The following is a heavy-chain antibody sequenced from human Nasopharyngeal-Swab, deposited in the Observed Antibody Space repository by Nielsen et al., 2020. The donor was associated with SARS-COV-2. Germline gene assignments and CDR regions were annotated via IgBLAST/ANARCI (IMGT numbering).Heavy chain of an antibody. D-gene: IGHD4-23*01. Sequence: SAKVSCKASGGTICSYSISWVRQAPGQGLEWMGRIIPILGIANYAQKFQGRVTITTDKSTRTAYMELSSLRFEDTAVYYCAKDGNGGGYYYYGMDVWGQGTTVTVSS. V-gene: IGHV1-69*04. CDR1: GGTICSYS. CDR3: AKDGNGGGYYYYGMDV. J-gene: IGHJ6*02. CDR2: IIPILGIA.